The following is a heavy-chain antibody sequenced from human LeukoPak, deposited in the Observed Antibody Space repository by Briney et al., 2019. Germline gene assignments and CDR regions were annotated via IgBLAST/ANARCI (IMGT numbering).Heavy chain of an antibody. CDR1: GFTFSSYV. V-gene: IGHV3-48*02. J-gene: IGHJ3*02. Sequence: GSLRPSCAASGFTFSSYVMNWVRQAPGKGLEWVSYISSSSRTIYYADSVKGRFTISRDNAKNSLYLQMNSLRDEDTAVYYCARGRSITLLRGVAMSDGFDIWGQGAMVAVSS. CDR2: ISSSSRTI. D-gene: IGHD3-10*01. CDR3: ARGRSITLLRGVAMSDGFDI.